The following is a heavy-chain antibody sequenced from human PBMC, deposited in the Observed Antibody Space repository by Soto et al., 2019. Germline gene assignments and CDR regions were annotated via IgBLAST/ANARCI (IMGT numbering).Heavy chain of an antibody. CDR3: ARSNSGSYYEVFDY. CDR2: IYSSENT. CDR1: GGFVSSSSYS. D-gene: IGHD1-26*01. V-gene: IGHV4-39*07. J-gene: IGHJ4*02. Sequence: SETLSLTCSVSGGFVSSSSYSWGWIRQSPGKGLEWIGTIYSSENTYYNPSLLSRVTISVDTSKNQFSLKLSSVTAADTAVYYCARSNSGSYYEVFDYWGQGTLVTVSS.